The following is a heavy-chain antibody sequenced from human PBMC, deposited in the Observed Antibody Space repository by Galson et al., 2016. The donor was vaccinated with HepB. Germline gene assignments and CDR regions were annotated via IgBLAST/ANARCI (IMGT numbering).Heavy chain of an antibody. V-gene: IGHV3-23*01. CDR1: GFTFSSYA. CDR2: ISGSGGST. J-gene: IGHJ4*02. D-gene: IGHD6-19*01. Sequence: SLRLPCAASGFTFSSYAMSWVRQAPGKGLEWVSAISGSGGSTYYADPVKGRFTISRDNSKNTLYLQMNSLRAEDTAVYYCAKYLALYNSGAGYFDYWGQGTLVTVSS. CDR3: AKYLALYNSGAGYFDY.